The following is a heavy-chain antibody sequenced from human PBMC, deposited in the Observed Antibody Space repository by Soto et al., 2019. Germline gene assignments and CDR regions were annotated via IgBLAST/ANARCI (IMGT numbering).Heavy chain of an antibody. J-gene: IGHJ3*02. CDR3: SSGYYLGAFDI. Sequence: GGSLRLSCAASGFTFSNAWMNWVRQAPGKGLEWVGRIKSKTDGGTTDYAAPVKGRFTISRDDSKNTLYLQMNSLKTEDTAVYYCSSGYYLGAFDIWGQGTMVTVSS. CDR2: IKSKTDGGTT. CDR1: GFTFSNAW. D-gene: IGHD3-22*01. V-gene: IGHV3-15*07.